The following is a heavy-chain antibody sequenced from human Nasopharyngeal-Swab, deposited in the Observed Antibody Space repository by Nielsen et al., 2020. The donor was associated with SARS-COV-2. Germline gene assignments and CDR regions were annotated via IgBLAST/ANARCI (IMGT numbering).Heavy chain of an antibody. D-gene: IGHD6-6*01. CDR2: ISYDGSNK. V-gene: IGHV3-30*03. CDR1: GFTFSSYG. CDR3: ARDQDSSSYFDY. Sequence: GGSLRLSCAASGFTFSSYGMHWVRQAPGKGLGWVAVISYDGSNKYYADSVKGRFTISRDNSKNTLYLQMNSLRAEDTAVYYCARDQDSSSYFDYWGQGTLVTVSS. J-gene: IGHJ4*02.